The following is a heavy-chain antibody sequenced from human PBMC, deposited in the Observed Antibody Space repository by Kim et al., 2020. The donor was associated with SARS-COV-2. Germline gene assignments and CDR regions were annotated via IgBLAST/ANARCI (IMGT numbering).Heavy chain of an antibody. Sequence: SVKVSCKASGGTFSSYAISWVRQAPGQGLEWMGGIIPIFGTANYAQKFQGRVTITADESTSTAYMELSSLRSEDTAVYYCARDEGDIVVVTAEDGYYYYGMDVWGQGTTVTVSS. CDR1: GGTFSSYA. CDR3: ARDEGDIVVVTAEDGYYYYGMDV. CDR2: IIPIFGTA. V-gene: IGHV1-69*13. D-gene: IGHD2-21*02. J-gene: IGHJ6*02.